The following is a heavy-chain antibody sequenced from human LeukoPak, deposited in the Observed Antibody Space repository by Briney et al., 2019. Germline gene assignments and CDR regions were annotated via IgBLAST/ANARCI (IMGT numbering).Heavy chain of an antibody. J-gene: IGHJ4*02. V-gene: IGHV3-53*01. Sequence: WSVRLSCAASGFTVSSNHMSWVRQAPGKGMEWVSIIYSGYGTYYADSVKGRFTISRNNSKNTLYLQMNSLRAEDTAVYYCATTEGENWGQGTLVTVSS. CDR2: IYSGYGT. D-gene: IGHD1-1*01. CDR1: GFTVSSNH. CDR3: ATTEGEN.